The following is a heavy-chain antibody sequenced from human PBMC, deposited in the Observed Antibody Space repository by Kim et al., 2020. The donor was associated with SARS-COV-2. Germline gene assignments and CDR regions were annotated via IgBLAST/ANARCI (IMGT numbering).Heavy chain of an antibody. Sequence: GGSLRLSCAASGFTFSGSAMHWVRQASGKGLEWVGRLRREANSYATADAASGKGRITISSDDSKDTAYLQMNSVKTADTAVYYCTSRNDYWRQGTVVTVS. CDR3: TSRNDY. CDR1: GFTFSGSA. J-gene: IGHJ4*01. V-gene: IGHV3-73*01. CDR2: LRREANSYAT.